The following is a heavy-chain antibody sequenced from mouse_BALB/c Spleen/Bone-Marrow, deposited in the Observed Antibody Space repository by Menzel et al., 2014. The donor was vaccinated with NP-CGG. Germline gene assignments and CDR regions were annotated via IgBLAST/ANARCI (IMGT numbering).Heavy chain of an antibody. J-gene: IGHJ2*01. D-gene: IGHD1-1*01. CDR3: ARSRYGSYYGY. CDR1: NCTFXTYY. Sequence: VQLVESGPELVKPGASVRISCKASNCTFXTYYIYWVKQRPGQGLEWIGWIYPGNVNTKYNEKFKAKATLTADKSSSTAYVQLSSLTSEDSAVYFCARSRYGSYYGYWGQGTPLTVSS. V-gene: IGHV1S56*01. CDR2: IYPGNVNT.